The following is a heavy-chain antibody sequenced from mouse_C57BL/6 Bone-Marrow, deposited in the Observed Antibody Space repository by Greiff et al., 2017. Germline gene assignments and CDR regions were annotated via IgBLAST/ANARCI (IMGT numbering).Heavy chain of an antibody. CDR1: GYTFTSYW. CDR3: ARGANGDY. J-gene: IGHJ2*01. Sequence: QVQLQQPGAELVKPGASVKMSCQASGYTFTSYWITWVKQRPGQGLEWIGDIYPGSGSTNYNEKFKNKATLTVDTSSSPAYMQLSSLTSEDSAVYYCARGANGDYWGQGTTLTVSS. V-gene: IGHV1-55*01. D-gene: IGHD3-1*01. CDR2: IYPGSGST.